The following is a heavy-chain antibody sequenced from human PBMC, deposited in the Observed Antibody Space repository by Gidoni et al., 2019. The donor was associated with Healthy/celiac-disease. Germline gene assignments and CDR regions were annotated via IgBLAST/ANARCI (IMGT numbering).Heavy chain of an antibody. CDR2: IWYDGSNK. V-gene: IGHV3-33*01. D-gene: IGHD2-21*02. CDR3: ARDGSLHCGGDCYRDAFDI. J-gene: IGHJ3*02. CDR1: GFTVSSDG. Sequence: QVQLVESGGGVVQHGRSLRLSCAASGFTVSSDGNHCVRQAPGKGLGWVAVIWYDGSNKYYADPVKGRFTISRDNSKNTLYLQMNSLRAEDTAVYYCARDGSLHCGGDCYRDAFDIWGQGTMVTVSS.